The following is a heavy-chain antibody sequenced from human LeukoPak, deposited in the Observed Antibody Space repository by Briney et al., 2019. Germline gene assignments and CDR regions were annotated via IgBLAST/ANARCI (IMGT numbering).Heavy chain of an antibody. Sequence: SETLSLTCAVSGYSISRGYYWGWIRQPPGKGLEWIGSIYHSGSTYYNPSLKSRVTISVDTSKNQFPLKLSSVTAADTAVYYCARETTYGSGSFDNDAFDIWGQGTMVTVSS. CDR3: ARETTYGSGSFDNDAFDI. CDR2: IYHSGST. CDR1: GYSISRGYY. D-gene: IGHD3-10*01. J-gene: IGHJ3*02. V-gene: IGHV4-38-2*02.